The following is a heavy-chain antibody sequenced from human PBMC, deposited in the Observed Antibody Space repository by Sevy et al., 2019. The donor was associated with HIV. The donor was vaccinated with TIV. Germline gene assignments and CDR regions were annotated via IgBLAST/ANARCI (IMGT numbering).Heavy chain of an antibody. CDR3: ASEVYYGSGSLDAFDI. D-gene: IGHD3-10*01. CDR1: GFTFSGYS. J-gene: IGHJ3*02. Sequence: GGSLRLSCAASGFTFSGYSMNWVRLAPGKGLDWVSYISSSSNTIYYADSAKGRFTISRDNAKNSLYLQMSSLRAEDTAVYYCASEVYYGSGSLDAFDIWGQGTMVTVSS. CDR2: ISSSSNTI. V-gene: IGHV3-48*01.